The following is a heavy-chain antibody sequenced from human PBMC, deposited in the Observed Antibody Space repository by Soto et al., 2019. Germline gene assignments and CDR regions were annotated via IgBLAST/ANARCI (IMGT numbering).Heavy chain of an antibody. Sequence: QLQLQESGSGLVKPSQTLSLTCAVSGGSISSGGYSWSWIRQPPGKGLEWIGYIYHSGSTYYNPSLKSRVTISVDRTKNQFSLNLSSVTAADTAVYSCGRAMTTVTTIDYWGQVTLVTVSS. J-gene: IGHJ4*02. CDR3: GRAMTTVTTIDY. V-gene: IGHV4-30-2*01. CDR2: IYHSGST. D-gene: IGHD4-17*01. CDR1: GGSISSGGYS.